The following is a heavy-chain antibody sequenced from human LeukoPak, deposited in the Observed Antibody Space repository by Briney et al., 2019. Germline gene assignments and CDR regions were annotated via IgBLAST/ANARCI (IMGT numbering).Heavy chain of an antibody. CDR1: GGSFSSYY. V-gene: IGHV4-4*09. CDR2: IYTSGST. Sequence: SETLSLTCAVYGGSFSSYYWSWIRQPPGKGLEWIGYIYTSGSTNYNPSLKSRVTISVDTSKNQFSLKLSSVTAADTAVYYCVRHLYYDSSGYRAFDIWGQGTMVTVSS. CDR3: VRHLYYDSSGYRAFDI. J-gene: IGHJ3*02. D-gene: IGHD3-22*01.